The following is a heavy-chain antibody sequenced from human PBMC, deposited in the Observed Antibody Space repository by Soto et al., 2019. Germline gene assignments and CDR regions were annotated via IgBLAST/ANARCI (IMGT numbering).Heavy chain of an antibody. Sequence: PSETLSLTCSVSGGSISTVGHYWTWIRQPPGKGLEWIGSIYHTGSTYYSKSLRSRLTMSVDTSKSQFSLKLSSVTAADTAVYYCARDTTIAAAGRNYYYGMDVWGQGTTVTVSS. J-gene: IGHJ6*02. CDR1: GGSISTVGHY. V-gene: IGHV4-31*03. CDR2: IYHTGST. D-gene: IGHD6-13*01. CDR3: ARDTTIAAAGRNYYYGMDV.